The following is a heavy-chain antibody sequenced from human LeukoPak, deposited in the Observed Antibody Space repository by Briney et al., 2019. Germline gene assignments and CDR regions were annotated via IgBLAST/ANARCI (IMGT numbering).Heavy chain of an antibody. Sequence: SETLSLTCALSTVSGSSDNWWSWVRQPPGKGLEWIGEVHKTGKTNYNPSLKTRVTISIDASKNQLSLELTSVTAADAAVYYCARELLGAPSPGAYRSQGTRVTVSS. V-gene: IGHV4-4*02. CDR1: TVSGSSDNW. J-gene: IGHJ4*02. CDR2: VHKTGKT. CDR3: ARELLGAPSPGAY. D-gene: IGHD7-27*01.